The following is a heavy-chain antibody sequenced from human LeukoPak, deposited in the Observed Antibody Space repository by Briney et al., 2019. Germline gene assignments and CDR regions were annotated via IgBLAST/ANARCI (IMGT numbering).Heavy chain of an antibody. J-gene: IGHJ4*02. Sequence: PGGSLRLSCTASGFTFGDYAMSWVRQAPGKGLEWVGFIRSKAYGGTTEYAASVKGRFTISRDDSKSIAYLQMNSLKTEDTAVYYCTRLRFLEWLFPDYWGQGTLVTGSS. D-gene: IGHD3-3*01. CDR2: IRSKAYGGTT. V-gene: IGHV3-49*04. CDR1: GFTFGDYA. CDR3: TRLRFLEWLFPDY.